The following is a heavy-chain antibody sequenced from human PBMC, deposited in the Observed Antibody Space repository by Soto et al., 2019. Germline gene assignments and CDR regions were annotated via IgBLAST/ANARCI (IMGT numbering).Heavy chain of an antibody. V-gene: IGHV4-59*01. CDR3: ARDGCSGGSCYSSWFDP. D-gene: IGHD2-15*01. J-gene: IGHJ5*02. Sequence: PSETLSLTCTVSGGSISSYYWSWIRQPPGKGLEWIGYIYYSGSTNYNPSLKSRVTISVDTSKNQFSLKLSSVTAADTAVYYCARDGCSGGSCYSSWFDPWGQGTLVNVSS. CDR2: IYYSGST. CDR1: GGSISSYY.